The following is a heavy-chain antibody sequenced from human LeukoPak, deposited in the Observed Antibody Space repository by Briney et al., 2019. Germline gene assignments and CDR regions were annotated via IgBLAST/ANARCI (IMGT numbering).Heavy chain of an antibody. CDR1: GFTFSSSA. V-gene: IGHV3-23*01. Sequence: PGGSLRLSCAASGFTFSSSAMSWVRQAPGKGLEWVSNISGSGSGGSTYYADSVKGRCTISRDNSKNTLYLQMNSLRGEDTAVYYCASGIRAFDNWGQGTLVTVSA. D-gene: IGHD1-26*01. J-gene: IGHJ4*02. CDR2: ISGSGSGGST. CDR3: ASGIRAFDN.